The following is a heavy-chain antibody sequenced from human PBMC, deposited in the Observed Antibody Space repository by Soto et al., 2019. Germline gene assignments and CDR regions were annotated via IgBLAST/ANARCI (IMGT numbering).Heavy chain of an antibody. D-gene: IGHD6-13*01. J-gene: IGHJ5*02. V-gene: IGHV1-2*02. CDR2: INPNSGGT. CDR1: GYTFTGYY. Sequence: GASVKVSCKASGYTFTGYYMHWVRQAPGQGLEWMGWINPNSGGTNYAQKFQGRVTMTRDTSISTAYMELSRLRSDDTAVYYCARDWGEYSSSWYDWFDPWGQGTLVTVSS. CDR3: ARDWGEYSSSWYDWFDP.